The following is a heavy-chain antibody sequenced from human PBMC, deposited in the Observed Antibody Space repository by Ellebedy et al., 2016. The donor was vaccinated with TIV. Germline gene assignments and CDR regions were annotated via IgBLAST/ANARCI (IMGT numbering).Heavy chain of an antibody. CDR3: ARQKRSDRVTLMSFDA. Sequence: MPSETLSLTCTVSGGSISSGDYYWSWIRQPPGKGLEWLGYIYSGSTYYNPSLESRGTISGDTSRNQFSLKVTSVTAADPAVYYGARQKRSDRVTLMSFDAWGRGTLVTVSS. CDR1: GGSISSGDYY. D-gene: IGHD3-16*01. V-gene: IGHV4-30-4*01. CDR2: IYSGST. J-gene: IGHJ4*02.